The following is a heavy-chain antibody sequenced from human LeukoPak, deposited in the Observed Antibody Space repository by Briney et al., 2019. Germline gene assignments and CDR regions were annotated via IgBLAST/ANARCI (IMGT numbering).Heavy chain of an antibody. CDR2: ISGSGGRS. J-gene: IGHJ4*02. Sequence: PGGSLRLSCAASGFTFSNSAMSWVRQAPGKGLEWVSGISGSGGRSDYADSVKGRFTISRDNAKNSLYLQMNSLRAEDTAVYYCARGEYGSGSYHIDYWGQGTLVTVSS. D-gene: IGHD3-10*01. V-gene: IGHV3-23*01. CDR1: GFTFSNSA. CDR3: ARGEYGSGSYHIDY.